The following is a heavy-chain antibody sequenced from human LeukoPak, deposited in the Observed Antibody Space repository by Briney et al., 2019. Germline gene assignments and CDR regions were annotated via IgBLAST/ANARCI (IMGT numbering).Heavy chain of an antibody. CDR1: GYTFSSYD. CDR3: ARAAGGTRNYYMDV. J-gene: IGHJ6*03. D-gene: IGHD3-16*01. Sequence: ASVKVSCKASGYTFSSYDVNWVRQATGQGLEWMGWMNASSGNTGYAQKFQGRVTIIRNTSISTAYMELSSLRSEDTAVYYCARAAGGTRNYYMDVWAKGTTVTVSS. CDR2: MNASSGNT. V-gene: IGHV1-8*01.